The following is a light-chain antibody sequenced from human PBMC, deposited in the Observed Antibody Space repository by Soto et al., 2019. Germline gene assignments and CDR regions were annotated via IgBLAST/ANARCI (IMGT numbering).Light chain of an antibody. CDR2: VNN. V-gene: IGLV1-40*01. CDR3: QSYDNSLSGCV. Sequence: QSVLTQPPSVSGAAGQRVSISCTGISSNIGAGYDVHWYQQLPGTAPKLLIYVNNARPSGVPDRFSGSKSGTSASLAITGLQAGDEADYYCQSYDNSLSGCVFGGGTKVTAL. CDR1: SSNIGAGYD. J-gene: IGLJ1*01.